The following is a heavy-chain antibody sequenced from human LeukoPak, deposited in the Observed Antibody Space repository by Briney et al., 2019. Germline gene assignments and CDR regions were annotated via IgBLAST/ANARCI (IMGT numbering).Heavy chain of an antibody. V-gene: IGHV3-30*18. CDR1: GLTFSSYG. D-gene: IGHD3-10*01. CDR2: ISYDGSNK. J-gene: IGHJ4*02. CDR3: AKTRYYYGSGSYPDY. Sequence: PGGSLRLSCAASGLTFSSYGMHWVRQAPGKGLEWVAVISYDGSNKYYADSVNGRFTISRDNSKNTLYLQMNSLRAEDTAVYYCAKTRYYYGSGSYPDYWGQGTLVTVSS.